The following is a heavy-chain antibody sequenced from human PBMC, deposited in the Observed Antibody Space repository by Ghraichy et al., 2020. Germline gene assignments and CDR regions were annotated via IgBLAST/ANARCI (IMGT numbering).Heavy chain of an antibody. V-gene: IGHV3-30*18. CDR2: ISHTGDSK. D-gene: IGHD6-19*01. CDR3: AKDYAGSGWYNYMDV. J-gene: IGHJ6*03. Sequence: GESLNISCLASGFTVSSYGMHWVRQAPGKGLEWVAMISHTGDSKHYVDSVKGRFTISRDNSENMLYLQMNTLRAEDTAVYYCAKDYAGSGWYNYMDVWGKGTAVSVSS. CDR1: GFTVSSYG.